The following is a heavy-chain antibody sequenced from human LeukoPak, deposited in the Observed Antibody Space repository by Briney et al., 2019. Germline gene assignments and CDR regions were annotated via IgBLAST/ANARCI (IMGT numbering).Heavy chain of an antibody. CDR2: INHSGST. CDR1: GGSFSGYY. Sequence: SETLSLTCAVYGGSFSGYYWSWIRQPPGKGLEWIGEINHSGSTNYNPSLKSRVTISVDTSKNQFSLKLSSVTAADTAVYYCAVTRWLRTFDYWGQGTLVTVSS. V-gene: IGHV4-34*01. D-gene: IGHD5-24*01. CDR3: AVTRWLRTFDY. J-gene: IGHJ4*02.